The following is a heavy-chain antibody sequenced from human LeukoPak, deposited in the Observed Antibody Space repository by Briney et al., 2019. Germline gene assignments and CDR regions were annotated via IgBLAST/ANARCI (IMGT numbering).Heavy chain of an antibody. D-gene: IGHD6-19*01. V-gene: IGHV1-18*01. CDR3: ARDRSDQRYSSGWYYFDY. J-gene: IGHJ4*02. CDR2: ISAYNGNT. CDR1: GYTFTSYG. Sequence: ASVKVSCKASGYTFTSYGISWVRQAPGQGLEWMGWISAYNGNTNYARKFQGRVTMTTDTSTSTAYMELRSLRSDDTAVYYCARDRSDQRYSSGWYYFDYWGQGTLVTVSS.